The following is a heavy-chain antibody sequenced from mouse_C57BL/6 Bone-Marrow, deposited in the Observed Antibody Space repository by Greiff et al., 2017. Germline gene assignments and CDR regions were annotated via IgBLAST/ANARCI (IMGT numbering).Heavy chain of an antibody. CDR1: GYTFTSYW. CDR2: IHPNSGST. D-gene: IGHD2-1*01. V-gene: IGHV1-64*01. CDR3: AIDYGNLGWFAY. Sequence: QVQLQQPGAELVKPGASVKLSCKASGYTFTSYWMHWVKQRPGQGLEWIGMIHPNSGSTNYNEKFKSKATLTVDKSSSTAYMQLSSLTSEDSAVYYCAIDYGNLGWFAYWGQGTLVTVSA. J-gene: IGHJ3*01.